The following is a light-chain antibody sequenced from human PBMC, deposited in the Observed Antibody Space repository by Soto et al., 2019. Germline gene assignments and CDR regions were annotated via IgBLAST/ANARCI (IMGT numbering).Light chain of an antibody. CDR1: QSISSY. J-gene: IGKJ5*01. V-gene: IGKV3-15*01. CDR3: QQHSNWTPIT. CDR2: DAA. Sequence: EIVMTQSPSTLSVSPGERATLSCRASQSISSYLAWYQQKPGQAPRLLIYDAAPSATGIPARFSGSGSGTEVTLTISRLQPEDFAVYYCQQHSNWTPITFGQGTRLE.